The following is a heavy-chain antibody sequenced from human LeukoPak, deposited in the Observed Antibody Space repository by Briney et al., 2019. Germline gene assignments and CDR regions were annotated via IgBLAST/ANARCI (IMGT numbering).Heavy chain of an antibody. J-gene: IGHJ4*02. CDR3: ARGDSIVGATKGFDY. D-gene: IGHD1-26*01. Sequence: PGGSLRLSCAASGFTFSSYAMHWVRQAPGKGLEYVPAISSNGGSTYYANSVKGRFTISRDNTKNTLYLQMGSLRAEDMAVCYCARGDSIVGATKGFDYWGQGTLVTVSS. CDR1: GFTFSSYA. CDR2: ISSNGGST. V-gene: IGHV3-64*01.